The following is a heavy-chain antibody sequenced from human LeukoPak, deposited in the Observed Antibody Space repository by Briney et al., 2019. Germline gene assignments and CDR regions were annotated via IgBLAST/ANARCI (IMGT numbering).Heavy chain of an antibody. Sequence: PSETLSLTCTVSDYSISSGYYWGWIRQPPGKGLEWIGSIFHSGSTYNNPSLKSRVTISVDTSKNQFSLKLSSVTAADTAVYYCARASRRAPFDPWGQGTLVTVSS. D-gene: IGHD3-10*01. J-gene: IGHJ5*02. CDR2: IFHSGST. CDR3: ARASRRAPFDP. CDR1: DYSISSGYY. V-gene: IGHV4-38-2*02.